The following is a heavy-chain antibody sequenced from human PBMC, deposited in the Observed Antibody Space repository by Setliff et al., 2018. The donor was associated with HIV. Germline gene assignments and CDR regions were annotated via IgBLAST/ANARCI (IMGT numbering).Heavy chain of an antibody. Sequence: GGSLRLSCAASGFTFSSYAMHWVRQAPGKGLEWVAVISYDGSNKYYADSVKGRFTISRDNSKNTLYLQMNSLGAEDTAVYYCARARKLRFLEWSLMDVWGKGTTVTVSS. V-gene: IGHV3-30*04. CDR1: GFTFSSYA. J-gene: IGHJ6*03. CDR3: ARARKLRFLEWSLMDV. CDR2: ISYDGSNK. D-gene: IGHD3-3*01.